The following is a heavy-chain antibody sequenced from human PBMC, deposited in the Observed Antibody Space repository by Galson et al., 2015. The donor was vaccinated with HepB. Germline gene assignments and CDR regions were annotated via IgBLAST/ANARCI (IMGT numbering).Heavy chain of an antibody. CDR1: GFTFNSYW. J-gene: IGHJ4*02. CDR2: IKQDGGEK. CDR3: ARGRSLMMVVVITTHFDY. D-gene: IGHD3-22*01. V-gene: IGHV3-7*03. Sequence: SLRLSCAASGFTFNSYWMSWVRQAPGKGLEWVAKIKQDGGEKYYVDSVKGRFTISRDNSKNSLYLQMNSLRPEDTAVYYCARGRSLMMVVVITTHFDYWGQGTLVTVSS.